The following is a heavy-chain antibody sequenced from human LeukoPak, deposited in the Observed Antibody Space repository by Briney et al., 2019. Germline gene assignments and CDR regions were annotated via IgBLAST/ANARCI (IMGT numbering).Heavy chain of an antibody. CDR1: GFTFSSYS. D-gene: IGHD1-26*01. Sequence: PGGSLRLSCAASGFTFSSYSMNWVRQAPGKGLEWVSYISSSGNTIYYADSVKGRFTISRDNAKNSLYLQMNSLRAEDTAVYYCARFRGELLRGNWFDPWGQGTLVTVSS. CDR3: ARFRGELLRGNWFDP. CDR2: ISSSGNTI. V-gene: IGHV3-48*04. J-gene: IGHJ5*02.